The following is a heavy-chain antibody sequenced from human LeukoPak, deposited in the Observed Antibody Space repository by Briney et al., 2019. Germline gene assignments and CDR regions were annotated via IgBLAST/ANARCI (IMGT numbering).Heavy chain of an antibody. Sequence: PSETLSLTCAVSGYSISSGDYWGWIRQPPGKGLEWIGSVYYSGSTHYNPSLKSRVTISVDTSRNQFSLRLSSVTAADTAVYYWAKNSTVTPPITGYFDYWGQGTLATVSS. J-gene: IGHJ4*02. CDR1: GYSISSGDY. D-gene: IGHD4-23*01. CDR2: VYYSGST. V-gene: IGHV4-38-2*01. CDR3: AKNSTVTPPITGYFDY.